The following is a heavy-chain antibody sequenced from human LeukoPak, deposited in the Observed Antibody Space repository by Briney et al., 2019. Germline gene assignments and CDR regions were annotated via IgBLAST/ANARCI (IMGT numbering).Heavy chain of an antibody. J-gene: IGHJ6*03. D-gene: IGHD3-22*01. CDR2: INHNGNT. V-gene: IGHV4-34*01. CDR3: ARHLGYDTSGYYYYYMDV. Sequence: PSETLSLTCAVYGGSFSGYYWSWIRQPPGKGLEWIGEINHNGNTNYNPSLKSRVTISVHTSKKQFSVKLNSVTAADTAVYYCARHLGYDTSGYYYYYMDVWGKGTTVTISS. CDR1: GGSFSGYY.